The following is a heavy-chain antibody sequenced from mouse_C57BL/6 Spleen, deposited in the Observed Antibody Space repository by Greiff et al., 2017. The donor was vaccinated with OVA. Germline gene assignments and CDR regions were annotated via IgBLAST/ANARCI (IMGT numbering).Heavy chain of an antibody. CDR2: IYPGDGDT. Sequence: VQLQQSGAELVKPGASVKISCKASGYAFSSYWMNWVKQRPGKGLEWIGQIYPGDGDTNYNGKFKGKATLTADKSSSTAYMQLSSLTSEHSAVYFCARVGIYYGNYWYFDVWGTGTTVTVSS. D-gene: IGHD2-1*01. CDR3: ARVGIYYGNYWYFDV. J-gene: IGHJ1*03. CDR1: GYAFSSYW. V-gene: IGHV1-80*01.